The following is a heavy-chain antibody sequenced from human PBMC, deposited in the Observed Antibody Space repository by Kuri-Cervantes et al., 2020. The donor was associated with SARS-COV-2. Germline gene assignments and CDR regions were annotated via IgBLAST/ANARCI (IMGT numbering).Heavy chain of an antibody. D-gene: IGHD1-20*01. CDR1: GGPITSNYN. Sequence: GSLRLSCTVSGGPITSNYNWGWIRQPPGKGLEWIGTISYSGHTYYNPSLKSRVAMFIDTSKNQFSLKLYSLTAADTSVYYCARHMYKSNPGDAFDISGRGTLVTVSS. CDR3: ARHMYKSNPGDAFDI. V-gene: IGHV4-39*01. J-gene: IGHJ3*02. CDR2: ISYSGHT.